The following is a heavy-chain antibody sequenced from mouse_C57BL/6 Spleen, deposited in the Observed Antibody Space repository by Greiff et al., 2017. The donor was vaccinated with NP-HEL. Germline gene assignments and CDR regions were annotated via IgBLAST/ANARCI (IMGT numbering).Heavy chain of an antibody. V-gene: IGHV1-82*01. Sequence: QLQQSGPELVKPGASVKISCKASGYAFSSSWMNWVKQRPGKGLEWLGRIYPGDGDTNYNGKFKGKATLTADKSSSTAYMQLSSLTSEDSAVYFCARSVYGTWYFDVWGTGTTVTVSS. CDR3: ARSVYGTWYFDV. D-gene: IGHD2-1*01. CDR1: GYAFSSSW. CDR2: IYPGDGDT. J-gene: IGHJ1*03.